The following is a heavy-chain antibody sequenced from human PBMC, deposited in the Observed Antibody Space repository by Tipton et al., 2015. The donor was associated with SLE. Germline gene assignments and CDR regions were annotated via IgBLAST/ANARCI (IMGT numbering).Heavy chain of an antibody. CDR2: IYYSGDT. Sequence: TLSLTCTVSGGSINNYFWSWIRQPPGKRLEWIAYIYYSGDTKYNPSLNSRVTISVDTSKNQVSLNLNSVTAADTAVYYCAKVSGTYFVPDFWGQGTLVTVSS. J-gene: IGHJ4*02. CDR3: AKVSGTYFVPDF. D-gene: IGHD1-26*01. V-gene: IGHV4-59*01. CDR1: GGSINNYF.